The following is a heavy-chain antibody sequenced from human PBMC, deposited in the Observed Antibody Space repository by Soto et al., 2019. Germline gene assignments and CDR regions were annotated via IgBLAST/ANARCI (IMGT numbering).Heavy chain of an antibody. CDR3: ANAIEYYDILTGHDGLSSYYYYGMDV. J-gene: IGHJ6*02. Sequence: TGGSLRLSCAASGFTFSSYGMRWVRQAPGKGLEWVADISYSGSNKYYADSVKGRFTISRDNSKNTLYLQMNSLRAEDTAVYYCANAIEYYDILTGHDGLSSYYYYGMDVWGQGTTVTVSS. D-gene: IGHD3-9*01. CDR1: GFTFSSYG. CDR2: ISYSGSNK. V-gene: IGHV3-30*18.